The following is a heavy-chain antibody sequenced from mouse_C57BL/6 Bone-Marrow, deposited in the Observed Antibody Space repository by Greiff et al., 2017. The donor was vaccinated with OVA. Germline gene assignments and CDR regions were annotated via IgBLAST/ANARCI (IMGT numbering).Heavy chain of an antibody. CDR1: GYTFTSYW. D-gene: IGHD4-1*01. CDR3: ARKGLGSYFDY. V-gene: IGHV1-69*01. Sequence: QVQLKQPGAELVMPGASVKLSCKASGYTFTSYWMHWVKQRPGQGLEWIGEIDPSDSYTNYNQKFKGKSTLTVDKSSSTAYMQLSSLTSEDSAVYYCARKGLGSYFDYWGQGTTLTVSS. CDR2: IDPSDSYT. J-gene: IGHJ2*01.